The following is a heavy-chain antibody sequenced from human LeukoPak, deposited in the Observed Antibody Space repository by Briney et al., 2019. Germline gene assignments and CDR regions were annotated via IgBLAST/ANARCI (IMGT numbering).Heavy chain of an antibody. CDR2: ISSSSSYI. D-gene: IGHD5-12*01. CDR3: ARRTSSISGYDYWGGNCDY. Sequence: PGGSLRLSCAASGFTFSSYSMNWVRQAPGKGLEWVSSISSSSSYIYYADSVKGRFTISRDNAKNSLYLQMNSLRAEDTAVYYCARRTSSISGYDYWGGNCDYWGQGTLVTVSS. J-gene: IGHJ4*02. V-gene: IGHV3-21*01. CDR1: GFTFSSYS.